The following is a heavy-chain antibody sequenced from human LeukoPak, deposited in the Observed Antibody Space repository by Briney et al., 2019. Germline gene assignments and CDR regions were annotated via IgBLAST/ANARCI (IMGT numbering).Heavy chain of an antibody. V-gene: IGHV3-21*01. CDR3: ARDSSSWYPPTSFDY. CDR2: ISSSSSYI. J-gene: IGHJ4*02. Sequence: GGSLRLSCAGSGFTFSSYSMNWVRQAPGKGLEWVSSISSSSSYIYYADSVKGRFTISRDNAKNSLYLQMNSLRAEDTAVYYCARDSSSWYPPTSFDYWGQGTLVTVSS. CDR1: GFTFSSYS. D-gene: IGHD6-13*01.